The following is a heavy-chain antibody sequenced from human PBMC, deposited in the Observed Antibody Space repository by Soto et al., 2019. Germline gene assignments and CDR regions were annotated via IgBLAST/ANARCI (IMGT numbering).Heavy chain of an antibody. V-gene: IGHV3-74*01. D-gene: IGHD3-10*01. Sequence: EVQLVESGGDLVQPGGSLSLSCAASGFTFSSYWMHWVRQAPGKGLVWVSRINGDGSSTSYADSVEGRLTISRDNAKNTLYLQMNSLRAEDTAVSYCANGGYYYGSGSYQYFDYWGQGTLVTVSS. CDR1: GFTFSSYW. CDR2: INGDGSST. CDR3: ANGGYYYGSGSYQYFDY. J-gene: IGHJ4*02.